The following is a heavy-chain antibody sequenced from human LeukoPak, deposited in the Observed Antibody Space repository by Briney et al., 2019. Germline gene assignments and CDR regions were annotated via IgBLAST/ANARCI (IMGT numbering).Heavy chain of an antibody. D-gene: IGHD2-15*01. J-gene: IGHJ5*02. CDR2: IYYSGST. CDR1: GGSVNSGNYY. CDR3: ARVHSFNWFDP. V-gene: IGHV4-61*01. Sequence: SETLSLTCTVSGGSVNSGNYYWSWIRQPPGKGLEWIGFIYYSGSTNYNPSLKSRVNISLDTSKNQFSLKVSSVTAADTAVYYCARVHSFNWFDPWGQGTLVIVSS.